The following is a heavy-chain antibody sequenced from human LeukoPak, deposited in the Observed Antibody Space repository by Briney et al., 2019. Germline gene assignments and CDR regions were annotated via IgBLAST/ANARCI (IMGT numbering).Heavy chain of an antibody. J-gene: IGHJ4*02. CDR2: IYSGGST. CDR1: GLTVSSNY. D-gene: IGHD3-22*01. V-gene: IGHV3-66*01. Sequence: GESLRLSCAASGLTVSSNYMSWVRQAPGKGLEWVSVIYSGGSTYYADSVKGRFTISRDNSKNTLYLQMNSLRAEDTAVYYCASALDSSGYFDYWGQGTLVTVSS. CDR3: ASALDSSGYFDY.